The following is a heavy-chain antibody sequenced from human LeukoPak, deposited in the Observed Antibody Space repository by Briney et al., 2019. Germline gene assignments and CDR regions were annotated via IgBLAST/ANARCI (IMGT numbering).Heavy chain of an antibody. CDR2: IRGCGSPI. J-gene: IGHJ4*02. CDR3: TRDPHALDY. CDR1: GFTFSTYS. Sequence: GGSLRLSCAASGFTFSTYSMNWVRQAPGKRREGGSYIRGCGSPIYYADSVKGRFTTSRANAKNSLYLQMNSLRDEDTAVYYCTRDPHALDYWGQGSLVTVSS. V-gene: IGHV3-48*02.